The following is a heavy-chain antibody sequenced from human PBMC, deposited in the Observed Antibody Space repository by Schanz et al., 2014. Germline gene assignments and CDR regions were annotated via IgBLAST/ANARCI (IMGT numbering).Heavy chain of an antibody. CDR2: ISSGGGST. CDR3: AKYRGYYRVSGSYRELEY. CDR1: GFNFSSYS. V-gene: IGHV3-23*01. D-gene: IGHD3-10*01. J-gene: IGHJ4*02. Sequence: EVQLLESGGGLVQPGGSLRLSCAASGFNFSSYSLNWVRQAPGKGLEWVSSISSGGGSTYYADSVKGRFTISRDNSKNTLYLQMNSLRPEDTAVYYCAKYRGYYRVSGSYRELEYWGQGTLVTVSS.